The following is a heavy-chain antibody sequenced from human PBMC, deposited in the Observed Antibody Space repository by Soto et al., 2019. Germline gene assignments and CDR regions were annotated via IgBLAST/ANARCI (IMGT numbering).Heavy chain of an antibody. CDR2: IIPIFGTA. CDR1: GGTFSSYA. D-gene: IGHD4-17*01. J-gene: IGHJ4*02. V-gene: IGHV1-69*06. Sequence: SVKVSCKASGGTFSSYAISWVRQAPGQGLEWMGGIIPIFGTANYAQKFQGRVTITADKSTSTAYMELSSLRSEDTAVYYCARAFIPDPANTVTTYFDYWGQATLVTAPQ. CDR3: ARAFIPDPANTVTTYFDY.